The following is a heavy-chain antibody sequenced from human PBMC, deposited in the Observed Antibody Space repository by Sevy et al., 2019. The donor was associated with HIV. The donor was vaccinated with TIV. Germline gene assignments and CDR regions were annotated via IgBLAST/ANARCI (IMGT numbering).Heavy chain of an antibody. CDR1: GFTFSSYG. D-gene: IGHD3-3*01. J-gene: IGHJ4*02. Sequence: GGFLRLSCAASGFTFSSYGMHWVRQAPGKGLEWVAVIWYDGSNKYYADSVKGRFTISRDNSKNTLYLQMNSLRAEDTAVYYCARGRGYYSYYFDYWGQGTLVTVSS. CDR2: IWYDGSNK. CDR3: ARGRGYYSYYFDY. V-gene: IGHV3-33*01.